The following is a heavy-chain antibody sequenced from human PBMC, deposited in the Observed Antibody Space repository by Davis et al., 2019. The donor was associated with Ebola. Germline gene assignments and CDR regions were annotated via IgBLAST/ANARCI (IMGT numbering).Heavy chain of an antibody. CDR1: GFTFDDYG. Sequence: GESLKISCAASGFTFDDYGMSWVRQAPGKGLEWVANIKEDGSEKHYVDSVKGRFTISRDNAKNSLYLQMNSLRAEDTAVYYCAREGKYRDESRTFDYWGQGTLVTVSS. CDR2: IKEDGSEK. CDR3: AREGKYRDESRTFDY. J-gene: IGHJ4*02. V-gene: IGHV3-7*01. D-gene: IGHD2-2*01.